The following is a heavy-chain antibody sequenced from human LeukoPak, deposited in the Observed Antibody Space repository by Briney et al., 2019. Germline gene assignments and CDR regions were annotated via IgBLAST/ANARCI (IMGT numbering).Heavy chain of an antibody. CDR1: GGSISSHY. Sequence: SETLSLTCTVSGGSISSHYWSWIRQPPGKGLEWIGYIYYSGSTNYNPSLKSRVTISVDTSKNQFSLKLSSVTAADTAAYYCARPRRDWYFDLWGRGTLVTVSS. CDR2: IYYSGST. CDR3: ARPRRDWYFDL. V-gene: IGHV4-59*11. J-gene: IGHJ2*01.